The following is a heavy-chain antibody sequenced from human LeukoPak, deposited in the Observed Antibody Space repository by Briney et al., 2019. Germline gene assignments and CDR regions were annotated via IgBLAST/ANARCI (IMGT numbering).Heavy chain of an antibody. Sequence: SETLSLTCTVSGGTISRNYWSWIRQPPGKGLEWIAYIDYSWSTNYNPSLKSRLTISVDASKNQFSLKLSSVTAADTAVYYCARVEWFGELSPFDIWGQGTMVTVSS. CDR2: IDYSWST. J-gene: IGHJ3*02. D-gene: IGHD3-10*01. CDR3: ARVEWFGELSPFDI. CDR1: GGTISRNY. V-gene: IGHV4-59*01.